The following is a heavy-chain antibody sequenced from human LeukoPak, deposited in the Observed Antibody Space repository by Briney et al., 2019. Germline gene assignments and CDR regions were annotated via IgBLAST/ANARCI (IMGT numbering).Heavy chain of an antibody. J-gene: IGHJ5*02. CDR2: INYSGST. CDR3: ASVRGYSSGWYASGFDP. CDR1: GGSISSSSYY. Sequence: SETLSLTCTVSGGSISSSSYYWGWIRQPPGKGLEWIGSINYSGSTYYNPSLKSRVTISVDTSKNQFSLKLSSVTAADTAVYYCASVRGYSSGWYASGFDPWGQGTLVTVYS. V-gene: IGHV4-39*07. D-gene: IGHD6-19*01.